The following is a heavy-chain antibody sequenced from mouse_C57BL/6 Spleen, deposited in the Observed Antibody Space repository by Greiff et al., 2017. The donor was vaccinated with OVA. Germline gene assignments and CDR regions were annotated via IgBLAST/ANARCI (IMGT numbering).Heavy chain of an antibody. Sequence: ESGPGLVKPSQSLSLTCSVTGYSITSGYYWNWIRQFPGNKLEWMGYISNDGSNNYNPSLKNRISITRDTSKNQFFLKLNSVTTEDTATYYCARDTLFAYWGQGTLVTVSA. CDR2: ISNDGSN. J-gene: IGHJ3*01. CDR3: ARDTLFAY. V-gene: IGHV3-6*01. CDR1: GYSITSGYY.